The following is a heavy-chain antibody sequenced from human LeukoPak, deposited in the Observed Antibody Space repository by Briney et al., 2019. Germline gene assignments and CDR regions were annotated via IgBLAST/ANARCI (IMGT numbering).Heavy chain of an antibody. CDR3: AKDGECSSTSCPYYYYYGMDV. CDR1: GFTVSSNY. J-gene: IGHJ6*02. D-gene: IGHD2-2*03. CDR2: IYSGGST. V-gene: IGHV3-53*01. Sequence: GGSLRLSCAASGFTVSSNYMSWVRQAPGKGLEWVSVIYSGGSTYYADSVKGRFTISRDNSKNTLYLQMNSLRAEDTAVYYCAKDGECSSTSCPYYYYYGMDVWGQGTTVTVSS.